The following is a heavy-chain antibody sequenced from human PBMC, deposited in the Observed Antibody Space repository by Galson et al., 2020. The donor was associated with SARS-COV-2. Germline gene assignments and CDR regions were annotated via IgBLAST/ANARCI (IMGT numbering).Heavy chain of an antibody. Sequence: GGSLRLSCAASGFKFDDHGMSWVRQVQGKGLEWVSGITGSGGGTSYAGSVRGRFTISRDNAKNSLYLQMNSLRAEDTALYYCARDSVTGGSWGQGTLVIVSS. D-gene: IGHD3-10*01. CDR1: GFKFDDHG. J-gene: IGHJ5*02. CDR3: ARDSVTGGS. V-gene: IGHV3-20*04. CDR2: ITGSGGGT.